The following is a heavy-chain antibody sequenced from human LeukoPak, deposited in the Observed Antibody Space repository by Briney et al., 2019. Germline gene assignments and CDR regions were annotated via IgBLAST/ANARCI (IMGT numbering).Heavy chain of an antibody. CDR3: AREDQTYSGSYIDY. Sequence: PGGSLRLSCAASGFTFSSYAMHWVRKAPGKGLEWVAVISYDGSNKYYADSVKGRFTISRDNSKNTLYLQMNSLRAEDTAVYYCAREDQTYSGSYIDYWGQGTLVTVSS. J-gene: IGHJ4*02. CDR1: GFTFSSYA. D-gene: IGHD1-26*01. V-gene: IGHV3-30-3*01. CDR2: ISYDGSNK.